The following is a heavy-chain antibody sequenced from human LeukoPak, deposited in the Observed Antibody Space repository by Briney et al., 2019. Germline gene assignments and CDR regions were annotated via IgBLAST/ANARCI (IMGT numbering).Heavy chain of an antibody. D-gene: IGHD4-17*01. Sequence: ASVTVSCKASGYTFTGYYMHWVRQAPGQGLEWMGWINPNSGGTNYAQKFQGRVTMTRDTSINTAYMELSGLRSDDTAVYYCARRTLYGREPDYWGQGTLVTVSS. V-gene: IGHV1-2*02. CDR3: ARRTLYGREPDY. CDR1: GYTFTGYY. CDR2: INPNSGGT. J-gene: IGHJ4*02.